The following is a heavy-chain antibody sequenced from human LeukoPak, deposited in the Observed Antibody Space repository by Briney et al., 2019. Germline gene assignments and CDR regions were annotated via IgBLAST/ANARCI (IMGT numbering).Heavy chain of an antibody. Sequence: SETLSLTCTVSGDSFSYFYWSWIRQPPGKGLEWIGNIYNSGSTNYNPSLKRRVTISLATSKNQFSLKLSPVTAADTAVYYCARGVVAAAGRTFDSWGQGTLVTVSS. CDR3: ARGVVAAAGRTFDS. D-gene: IGHD6-13*01. V-gene: IGHV4-59*01. J-gene: IGHJ4*02. CDR2: IYNSGST. CDR1: GDSFSYFY.